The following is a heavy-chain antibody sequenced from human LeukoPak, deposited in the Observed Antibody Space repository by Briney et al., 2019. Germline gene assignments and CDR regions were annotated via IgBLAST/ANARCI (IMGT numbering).Heavy chain of an antibody. CDR1: GFTFSSYW. Sequence: GGSLRLSCAASGFTFSSYWMSWVRQAPGKGLEWVANIKQDGSEKYYVDSVKGRFTISRDNSKNTLYVQMNSLRAEDTAVYYCAKDPSSSDGMDVWGQGTTVTVSS. J-gene: IGHJ6*02. D-gene: IGHD6-6*01. V-gene: IGHV3-7*03. CDR3: AKDPSSSDGMDV. CDR2: IKQDGSEK.